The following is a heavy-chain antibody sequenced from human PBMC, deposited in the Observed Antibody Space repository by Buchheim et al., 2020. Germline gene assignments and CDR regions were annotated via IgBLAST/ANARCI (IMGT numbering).Heavy chain of an antibody. D-gene: IGHD1-26*01. CDR3: AREVGVTTRWDY. J-gene: IGHJ4*02. Sequence: EVQLVDSGGGLVQPGGSLRLSCAASGFIFSGNWLGWVRQAPGKGLEWVANINQDGSVKFYVDSVKGRFTISRDKGENSEYLQMNSLRAEDTAVYYCAREVGVTTRWDYWGQGTL. CDR1: GFIFSGNW. V-gene: IGHV3-7*01. CDR2: INQDGSVK.